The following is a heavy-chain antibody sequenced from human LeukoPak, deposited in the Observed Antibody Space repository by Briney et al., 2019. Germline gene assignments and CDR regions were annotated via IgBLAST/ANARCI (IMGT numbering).Heavy chain of an antibody. CDR2: INHSGST. Sequence: PSETLSLTCAVYGGSFSGYYWSWIRQPPGKGLEWIGEINHSGSTNYNPSLKSRVTISVDTSKNQFSLKLSSVTAADTAVYYCARGSSTAPYYYYGMDVWGQGTTVTVSS. CDR3: ARGSSTAPYYYYGMDV. D-gene: IGHD2-2*01. J-gene: IGHJ6*02. V-gene: IGHV4-34*01. CDR1: GGSFSGYY.